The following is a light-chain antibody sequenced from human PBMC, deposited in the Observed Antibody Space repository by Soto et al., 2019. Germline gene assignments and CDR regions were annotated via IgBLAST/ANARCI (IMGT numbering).Light chain of an antibody. V-gene: IGKV3-11*01. CDR2: EAS. Sequence: EISLTQSPATLSLSPGERATLPCRASQSVQNFFAWYQQKPGQAPRLLIYEASYRATGVPARFSASGSGTDFTLTISSIEPEDFAVYYCQHGSSWPATFGPGTKVHIK. J-gene: IGKJ3*01. CDR3: QHGSSWPAT. CDR1: QSVQNF.